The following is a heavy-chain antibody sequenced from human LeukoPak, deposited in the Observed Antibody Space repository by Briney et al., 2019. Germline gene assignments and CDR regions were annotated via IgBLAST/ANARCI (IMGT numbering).Heavy chain of an antibody. V-gene: IGHV3-7*01. CDR1: RFTFSTSW. Sequence: PGGSLRLSCAASRFTFSTSWMTWVRQAPGKGLEWVANINQDGSEQVYVDSVKGRFTISRDNAQNSLYLQMSSLRVEDTAMYYCARDPYDGGGYGAFDIWGQGAMVTVSS. D-gene: IGHD3-22*01. CDR2: INQDGSEQ. J-gene: IGHJ3*02. CDR3: ARDPYDGGGYGAFDI.